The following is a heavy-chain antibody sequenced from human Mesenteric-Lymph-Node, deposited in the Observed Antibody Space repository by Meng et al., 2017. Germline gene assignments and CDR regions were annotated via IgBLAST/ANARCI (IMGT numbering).Heavy chain of an antibody. CDR2: INHSGST. CDR1: GGSFSGYY. J-gene: IGHJ5*02. CDR3: ARGRFGDAANSYNWFDP. Sequence: QVQLQQWGAGLLKPSETLSLTGAVHGGSFSGYYWSWIRQPPGKGLEWIGEINHSGSTNYNPSLKSRVTISVDTSKNQFSLKLSSVTAADTAVYYCARGRFGDAANSYNWFDPWGQGTLVTVSS. V-gene: IGHV4-34*01. D-gene: IGHD3-10*01.